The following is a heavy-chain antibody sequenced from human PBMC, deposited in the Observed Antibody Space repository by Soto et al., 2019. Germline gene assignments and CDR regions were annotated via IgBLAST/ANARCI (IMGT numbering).Heavy chain of an antibody. Sequence: SETLCLTCAVYGVSFSGYCLSWIRQPPGKGLEWIGEINPSGSTNYHPSLKSRVTTSVDTSKNQFSLKLNFVTAADTALYYCARGREQWLVDAFDIWGQGTMVTVSS. D-gene: IGHD6-19*01. CDR2: INPSGST. CDR1: GVSFSGYC. V-gene: IGHV4-34*01. J-gene: IGHJ3*02. CDR3: ARGREQWLVDAFDI.